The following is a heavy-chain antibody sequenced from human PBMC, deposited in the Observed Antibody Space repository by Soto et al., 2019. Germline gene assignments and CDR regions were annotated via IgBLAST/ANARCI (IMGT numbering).Heavy chain of an antibody. CDR1: GYTFTSYG. Sequence: ASVKVSCKASGYTFTSYGINWVRQAPGQGLEWLGWISAYDGYTNYAQILQGRVSMTTDTSTKTAYMELRSLRSDDTAMYYCARGGFYDSSGARNYYYYGMNVWGQGTTVTVCS. D-gene: IGHD3-22*01. CDR2: ISAYDGYT. J-gene: IGHJ6*02. V-gene: IGHV1-18*01. CDR3: ARGGFYDSSGARNYYYYGMNV.